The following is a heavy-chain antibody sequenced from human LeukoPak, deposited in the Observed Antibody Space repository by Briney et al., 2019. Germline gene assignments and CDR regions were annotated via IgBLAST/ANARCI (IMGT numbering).Heavy chain of an antibody. J-gene: IGHJ4*02. CDR3: ASGYARSARHQSDF. V-gene: IGHV3-74*01. CDR1: GFTFSDYW. CDR2: INSDGSNT. Sequence: GGSLRLSCVVSGFTFSDYWMHWVRQAPGKGLVWVSRINSDGSNTNYAGSVKGRFTISRDNAKNTLYLQMNSLRVEDTAVYYCASGYARSARHQSDFWGQGTLVTVSS. D-gene: IGHD5-12*01.